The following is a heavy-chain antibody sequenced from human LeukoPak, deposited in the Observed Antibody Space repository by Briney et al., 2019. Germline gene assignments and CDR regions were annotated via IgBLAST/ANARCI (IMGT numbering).Heavy chain of an antibody. V-gene: IGHV3-30*18. J-gene: IGHJ6*02. CDR1: GFTFSSYG. D-gene: IGHD3-22*01. Sequence: GGSLRLSCAASGFTFSSYGMHWVRQAPGKGLEWVAVIPYDGSNKYYADSVKGRFTISRDNSKNTLYLQMNSLRAEDTAVYYCAKVSDYYDSSGYLPAGYYGMDVWGQGTTVTVSS. CDR2: IPYDGSNK. CDR3: AKVSDYYDSSGYLPAGYYGMDV.